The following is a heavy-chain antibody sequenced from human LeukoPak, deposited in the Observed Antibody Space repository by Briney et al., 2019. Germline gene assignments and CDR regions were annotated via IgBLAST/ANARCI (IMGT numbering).Heavy chain of an antibody. CDR1: GFTFSNYP. D-gene: IGHD3-22*01. CDR3: ARIDLYYDSSGYPDY. V-gene: IGHV3-23*01. J-gene: IGHJ4*02. Sequence: QAGGSLRLSCAASGFTFSNYPMGWVRQAPGKGLEWLSAIGEEKSDSWTKSADSVKGRFTISRDNSENTLYLQMDSLTVEDTAVYYCARIDLYYDSSGYPDYWGQGTLVTVSS. CDR2: IGEEKSDSWT.